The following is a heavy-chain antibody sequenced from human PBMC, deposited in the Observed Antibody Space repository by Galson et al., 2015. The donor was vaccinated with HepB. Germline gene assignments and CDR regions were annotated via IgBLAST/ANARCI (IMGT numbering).Heavy chain of an antibody. CDR1: GGSISSYY. J-gene: IGHJ5*02. CDR2: IYYSGST. CDR3: ARDRTDLGFDP. V-gene: IGHV4-59*01. Sequence: SETLSLTCTVSGGSISSYYWSWIRQPPGKGLEWIGYIYYSGSTNYNPSLKSRVTISVDTSKNQFSLKLSSVTAADTAMYYCARDRTDLGFDPWGQGTLVTVSS.